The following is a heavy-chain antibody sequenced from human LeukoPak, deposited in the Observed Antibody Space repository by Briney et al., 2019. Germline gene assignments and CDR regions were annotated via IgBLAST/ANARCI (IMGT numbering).Heavy chain of an antibody. CDR2: ISSHGGST. CDR1: GFTFSSYT. Sequence: GGSLRLSCLVSGFTFSSYTMHWVRQAPGKALEYISAISSHGGSTYYADSVKGRFAISRDNSTNTLYLRMSSLRVEDTAVYYCVKDRWADYYGSGTYFDSWGQGTLVTVSS. J-gene: IGHJ4*02. CDR3: VKDRWADYYGSGTYFDS. V-gene: IGHV3-64D*06. D-gene: IGHD3-10*01.